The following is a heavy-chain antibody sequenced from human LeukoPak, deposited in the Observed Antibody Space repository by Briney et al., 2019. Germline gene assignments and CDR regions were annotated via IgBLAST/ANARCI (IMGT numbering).Heavy chain of an antibody. J-gene: IGHJ4*02. CDR2: ISYDGSNK. CDR1: GFTFSSYG. CDR3: AKDGMGV. Sequence: GGSLRLSCAASGFTFSSYGMHWVRQAPGKGLEWVAVISYDGSNKYYADSVKGRFTISRDNSKNTLYLQMNSLRAEDTAVYYCAKDGMGVWGQGTLVTVSS. V-gene: IGHV3-30*18. D-gene: IGHD1-26*01.